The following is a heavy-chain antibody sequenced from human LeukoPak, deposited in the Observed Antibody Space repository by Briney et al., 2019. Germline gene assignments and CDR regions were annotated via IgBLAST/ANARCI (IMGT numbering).Heavy chain of an antibody. V-gene: IGHV3-7*01. D-gene: IGHD6-6*01. J-gene: IGHJ4*02. Sequence: GGSLTLSCAASGFTLSSYWMSWVRQAQGKGLEWVANIKQDGSEKYYVDSVKGRFTISRDNSKNTLYLQMNSLRAEDTAVYYCARDSSSAFDYWGQGTLVTVSS. CDR1: GFTLSSYW. CDR3: ARDSSSAFDY. CDR2: IKQDGSEK.